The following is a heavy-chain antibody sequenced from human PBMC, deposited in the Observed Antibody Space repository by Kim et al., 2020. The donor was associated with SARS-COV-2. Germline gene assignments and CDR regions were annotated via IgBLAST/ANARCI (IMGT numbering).Heavy chain of an antibody. J-gene: IGHJ2*01. CDR3: AKKRGSTVTTSNWYFDL. Sequence: GGSLRLSCAASGFTFSSYAMSWVRQAPGKGMEWVSAISGSGGSTYYADSVKGRFTISRDNSKNTLYLQMNSLRAEDTAVYYCAKKRGSTVTTSNWYFDLWGRGTLVTVSS. D-gene: IGHD4-17*01. CDR2: ISGSGGST. V-gene: IGHV3-23*01. CDR1: GFTFSSYA.